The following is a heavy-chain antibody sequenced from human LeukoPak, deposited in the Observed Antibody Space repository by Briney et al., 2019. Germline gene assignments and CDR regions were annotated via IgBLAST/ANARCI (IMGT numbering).Heavy chain of an antibody. CDR3: AKDSSRLNYYFDY. D-gene: IGHD6-13*01. V-gene: IGHV3-30*18. J-gene: IGHJ4*02. Sequence: SGRSLRLSCAASGFTFSSYGMHWVRRAPGKGLEWVAVISYDGSNKYYADSVKGRFTISRDNSKNTLYLQMNSPRAEDTAVYYCAKDSSRLNYYFDYWGQGTLVTVSS. CDR2: ISYDGSNK. CDR1: GFTFSSYG.